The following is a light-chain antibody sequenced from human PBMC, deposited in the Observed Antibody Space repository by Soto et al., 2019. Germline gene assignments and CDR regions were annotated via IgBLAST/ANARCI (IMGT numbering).Light chain of an antibody. CDR1: QSISTW. J-gene: IGKJ4*01. Sequence: DLQMTQSPSTLSASVGDRVTITCRASQSISTWLAWYQQKPWKAPKLLIDKASRLESGVPSRFSGSGSGTEFTLTIRSLQTDDFATYSCQQYNTYPLTFGGGTTVELK. CDR3: QQYNTYPLT. CDR2: KAS. V-gene: IGKV1-5*03.